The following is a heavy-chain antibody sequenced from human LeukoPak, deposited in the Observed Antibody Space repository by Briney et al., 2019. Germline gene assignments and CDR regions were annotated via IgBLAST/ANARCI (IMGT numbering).Heavy chain of an antibody. D-gene: IGHD2-2*01. J-gene: IGHJ4*02. Sequence: GGSLRLSCAASGFTFSSHSMNWVRQAPGKGLEWVSYISSSSTIYYADSVKGRFTISRDNAKNSLYLQMNSLRAEDTAVYYCARDPARRFDYWGQGTLVTVSS. CDR3: ARDPARRFDY. CDR2: ISSSSTI. CDR1: GFTFSSHS. V-gene: IGHV3-48*01.